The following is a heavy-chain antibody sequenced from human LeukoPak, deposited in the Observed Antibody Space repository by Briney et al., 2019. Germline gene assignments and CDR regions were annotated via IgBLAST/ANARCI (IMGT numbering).Heavy chain of an antibody. V-gene: IGHV1-18*01. J-gene: IGHJ6*02. Sequence: GASVKVSCKASGYTFTSYGISWVRQAPGQGLEWMGWISAYNGNTNYAQKLQGRVTMTTDTSTSTAYMELRSLRSDDAAVYYCARERGYSGYDTNPNGYYYYGMDVWGQGTTVTVSS. CDR3: ARERGYSGYDTNPNGYYYYGMDV. CDR2: ISAYNGNT. D-gene: IGHD5-12*01. CDR1: GYTFTSYG.